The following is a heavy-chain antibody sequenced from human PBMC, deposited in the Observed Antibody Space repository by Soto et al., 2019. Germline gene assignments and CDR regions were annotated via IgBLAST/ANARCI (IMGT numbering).Heavy chain of an antibody. CDR3: ARDTVVVPAASLYYYYGMDV. J-gene: IGHJ6*02. Sequence: ASVKLSCKTSCYTFPSYGSSWVRHAPGKGLEWMGWISAYNGNTNYAQKLQGRVTMTTDTSTSTAYMERRSLRSDDTAVYYCARDTVVVPAASLYYYYGMDVWGQGTTVTVSS. CDR2: ISAYNGNT. D-gene: IGHD2-2*01. V-gene: IGHV1-18*01. CDR1: CYTFPSYG.